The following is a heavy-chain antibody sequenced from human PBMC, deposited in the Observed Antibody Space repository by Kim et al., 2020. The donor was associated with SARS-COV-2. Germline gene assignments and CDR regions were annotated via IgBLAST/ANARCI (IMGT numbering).Heavy chain of an antibody. D-gene: IGHD4-17*01. CDR1: GFTFSSYS. Sequence: GGSLRLSCAASGFTFSSYSMNWVRQAPGKGLEWVSSISSSSSYIYYADSVKGRFTISRDNAKNSLYLQMNSLRAEDTAVYYCARDLTTTVAPHFDYWGQGTLVTVSS. J-gene: IGHJ4*02. CDR3: ARDLTTTVAPHFDY. CDR2: ISSSSSYI. V-gene: IGHV3-21*01.